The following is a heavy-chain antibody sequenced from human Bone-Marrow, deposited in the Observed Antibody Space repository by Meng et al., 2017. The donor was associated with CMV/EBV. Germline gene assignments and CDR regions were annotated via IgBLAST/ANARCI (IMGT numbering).Heavy chain of an antibody. J-gene: IGHJ6*02. V-gene: IGHV1-8*03. CDR2: MNPNSGKT. CDR1: GYIFTGYY. CDR3: ATGQTGWSLSYYYYNYGMDV. D-gene: IGHD2-15*01. Sequence: ASVKVSCKASGYIFTGYYMHWVRQAPGQGLEWMGRMNPNSGKTGYAQKFQGRVTITRNTSTSTAYMELSSLRSEDTAVYYCATGQTGWSLSYYYYNYGMDVWGQGTMVTVSS.